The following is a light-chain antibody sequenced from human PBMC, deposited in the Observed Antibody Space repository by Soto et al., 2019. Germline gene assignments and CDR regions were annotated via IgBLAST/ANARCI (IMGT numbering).Light chain of an antibody. CDR1: QSVTSKY. V-gene: IGKV3-20*01. Sequence: EIVLTQSPDTLSLYPGERATLSCRASQSVTSKYLAWYQQKPGQAPRLLIHGASNRATGIPDRFSGSGSGTDFTLPISRLEPEDFALYYCQQSGSSVQFGGGTKVEIK. J-gene: IGKJ4*02. CDR3: QQSGSSVQ. CDR2: GAS.